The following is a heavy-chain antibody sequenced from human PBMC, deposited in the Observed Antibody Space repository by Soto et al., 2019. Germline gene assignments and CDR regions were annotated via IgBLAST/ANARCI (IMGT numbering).Heavy chain of an antibody. CDR3: ARLRWKDDVCRGYDAFDI. CDR2: MNPNSGNT. Sequence: ASVKVSCKASGYTFTSYDINWVRQATGQGLEWMGWMNPNSGNTGYAQKFQGRVTMTRNTSISTAYMELSSLRSEDTAVYYCARLRWKDDVCRGYDAFDIWGQGTMVTVSS. J-gene: IGHJ3*02. D-gene: IGHD3-3*01. V-gene: IGHV1-8*01. CDR1: GYTFTSYD.